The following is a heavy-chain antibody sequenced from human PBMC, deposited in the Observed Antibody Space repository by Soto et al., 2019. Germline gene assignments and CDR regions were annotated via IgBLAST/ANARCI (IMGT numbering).Heavy chain of an antibody. D-gene: IGHD3-22*01. Sequence: GESLKISCKGSGYSFTSYLIGWVRQMPGKGLEWMGIIYPGDSDTRYSPSFQGQVTISADKSISTAYLQMNSLKTEDTAVYYCTTDSYITIVIVRFDYWGHGTLVTVSS. V-gene: IGHV5-51*01. CDR3: TTDSYITIVIVRFDY. CDR2: IYPGDSDT. J-gene: IGHJ4*01. CDR1: GYSFTSYL.